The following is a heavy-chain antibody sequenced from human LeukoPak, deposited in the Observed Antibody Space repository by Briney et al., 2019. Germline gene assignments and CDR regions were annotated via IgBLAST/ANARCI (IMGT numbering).Heavy chain of an antibody. J-gene: IGHJ4*02. CDR2: MNPNSGNT. Sequence: ASVKVSCKASGYTFTSYDINWVRQATGQGLEWMGWMNPNSGNTGYAQKFQGRVTMTRNTSISTAYMELSSLRSEDTAVYYCARGFWYCSGGSCYSGYWGQGTLVTVSS. CDR1: GYTFTSYD. V-gene: IGHV1-8*01. CDR3: ARGFWYCSGGSCYSGY. D-gene: IGHD2-15*01.